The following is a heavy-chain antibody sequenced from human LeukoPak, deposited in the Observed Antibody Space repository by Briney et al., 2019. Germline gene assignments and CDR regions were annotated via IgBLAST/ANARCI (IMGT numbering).Heavy chain of an antibody. Sequence: SETLSLTCTVSGGSISSSSYYWGWIRQPPGKGLEWIGSIYYSGSTYYNPSLKSRVTISVDTSKNQFSLKLSSVTAADTAVYYCAGGFYYYGSGSYYNWFDPWGQGTLVTVSS. J-gene: IGHJ5*02. D-gene: IGHD3-10*01. CDR2: IYYSGST. V-gene: IGHV4-39*07. CDR1: GGSISSSSYY. CDR3: AGGFYYYGSGSYYNWFDP.